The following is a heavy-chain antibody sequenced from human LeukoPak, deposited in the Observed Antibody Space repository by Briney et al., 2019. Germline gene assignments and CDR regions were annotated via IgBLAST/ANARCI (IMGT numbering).Heavy chain of an antibody. D-gene: IGHD6-19*01. Sequence: GGSLRLSCAASGFTFSSYAMHWVRQAPGKGLEWVALISYDGSHKYYADSVKGRFTISRDNAKNTLYLQMNSLRAEDTAVYYCARFPEQWLVPDDYWGQGTLVTVSP. CDR3: ARFPEQWLVPDDY. CDR1: GFTFSSYA. V-gene: IGHV3-30*04. J-gene: IGHJ4*02. CDR2: ISYDGSHK.